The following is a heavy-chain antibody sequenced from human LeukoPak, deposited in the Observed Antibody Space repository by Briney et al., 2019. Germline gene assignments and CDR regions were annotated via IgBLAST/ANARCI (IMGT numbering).Heavy chain of an antibody. CDR1: GFTFSSYA. V-gene: IGHV3-23*01. CDR2: ISGSSGST. J-gene: IGHJ6*02. D-gene: IGHD4-11*01. CDR3: AKVLVTTPGYYYYGMDV. Sequence: GGSLRLSCAASGFTFSSYAMSWVRQAPGKGLEWVSAISGSSGSTYYADSVKGRFTISRDNSKNTLYLQMNSLRAEDTAVYYCAKVLVTTPGYYYYGMDVWGQGTTVTVSS.